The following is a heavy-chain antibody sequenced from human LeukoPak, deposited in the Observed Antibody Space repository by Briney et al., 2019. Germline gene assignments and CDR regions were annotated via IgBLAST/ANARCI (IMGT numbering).Heavy chain of an antibody. CDR2: IKSKTDGGTT. Sequence: GSLRLSCAASGFTFSNAWMSWVRQAPGKGLEWVGRIKSKTDGGTTDYAAPVKGRFTISRDDSKNTLYLQMNSLKTEDTAVYYCTTATSPYYYDSSGYYYWGQGTLVTVSS. V-gene: IGHV3-15*01. J-gene: IGHJ4*02. CDR3: TTATSPYYYDSSGYYY. D-gene: IGHD3-22*01. CDR1: GFTFSNAW.